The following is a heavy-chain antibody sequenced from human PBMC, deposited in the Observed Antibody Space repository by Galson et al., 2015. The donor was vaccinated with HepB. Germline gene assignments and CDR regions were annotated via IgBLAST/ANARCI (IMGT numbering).Heavy chain of an antibody. D-gene: IGHD6-13*01. CDR2: IYYSGST. CDR1: GGSISSSSYY. J-gene: IGHJ4*02. CDR3: ARSSWGMFDY. V-gene: IGHV4-39*01. Sequence: ETLSLTCTVSGGSISSSSYYWGWIRQPPGKGLEWIGSIYYSGSTYYNPSLKSRVTISVDTSKNQFSLKLSSVTAADTAVYYCARSSWGMFDYWGQGTLVTVSS.